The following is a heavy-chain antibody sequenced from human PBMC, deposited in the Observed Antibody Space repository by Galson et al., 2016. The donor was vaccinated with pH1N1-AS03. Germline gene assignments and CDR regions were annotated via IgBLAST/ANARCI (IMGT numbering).Heavy chain of an antibody. D-gene: IGHD5/OR15-5a*01. CDR2: VVTSGDT. V-gene: IGHV3-23*01. Sequence: SLRLSCATTGFSFSSYGMSWVRQAPGKGLEWVSGVVTSGDTYFADSVKGRFSISRDDSKNTMYLQMDSLGVEDTAIYYCAKDRVYDDSQWVFDYWGQGNPVTVSS. CDR3: AKDRVYDDSQWVFDY. CDR1: GFSFSSYG. J-gene: IGHJ4*02.